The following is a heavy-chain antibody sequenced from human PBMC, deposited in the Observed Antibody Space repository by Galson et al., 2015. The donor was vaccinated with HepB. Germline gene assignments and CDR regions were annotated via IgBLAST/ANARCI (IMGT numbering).Heavy chain of an antibody. V-gene: IGHV1-18*04. CDR1: GYTFTSYG. D-gene: IGHD3-10*01. J-gene: IGHJ4*02. CDR3: ATTMVRGVIGYFDY. CDR2: ISAYNGNT. Sequence: SVKVSCKASGYTFTSYGISWVRQAPGQGLEWMGWISAYNGNTNYAQKLQGRVTMTTDTSTSTAYMEMRSLRSDDTAVYYCATTMVRGVIGYFDYWGQGTLVTVSS.